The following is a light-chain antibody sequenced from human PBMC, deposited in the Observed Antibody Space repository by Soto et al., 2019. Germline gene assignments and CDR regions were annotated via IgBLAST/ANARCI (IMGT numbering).Light chain of an antibody. V-gene: IGLV3-1*01. CDR3: QAWGSSVV. Sequence: SYELTQPPSVSVSPGQTASITCSGDKLGDKYACWYQQKPGQSPVLVIYQNSKRPSGIPERFSGSNSGNTATLTISGTQAMDEADYYGQAWGSSVVFGGGTKLTVL. CDR1: KLGDKY. CDR2: QNS. J-gene: IGLJ2*01.